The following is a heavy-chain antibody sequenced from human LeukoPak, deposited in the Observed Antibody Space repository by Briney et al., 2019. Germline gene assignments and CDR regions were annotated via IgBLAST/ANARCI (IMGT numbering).Heavy chain of an antibody. CDR3: AKAGAAAGRMGCPDY. Sequence: GGSLRLSCAASGFTFSSYGMHWVRQAPGKGLEWVAVISYDGSNKYYADSVKGRFTISRDNSKNTLYLQMNSLRAEDTAVYYCAKAGAAAGRMGCPDYWAREPWSPSPQ. CDR2: ISYDGSNK. J-gene: IGHJ4*02. CDR1: GFTFSSYG. D-gene: IGHD6-13*01. V-gene: IGHV3-30*18.